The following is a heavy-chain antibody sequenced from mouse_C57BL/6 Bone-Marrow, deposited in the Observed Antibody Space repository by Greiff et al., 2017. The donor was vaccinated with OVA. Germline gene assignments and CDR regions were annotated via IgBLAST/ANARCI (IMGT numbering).Heavy chain of an antibody. Sequence: EVMLVESGGGLVQPGGSLKLSCAASGFTFSDYYMYWVRQTPEKRLEWVAYISNGGGSTYYPHTVKGRFTISRDNAKNTPYLQMSRLKSEDTAMYYGAGHYFGSRAWYFGVWGTGTTVTVSS. CDR1: GFTFSDYY. V-gene: IGHV5-12*01. CDR3: AGHYFGSRAWYFGV. D-gene: IGHD1-1*01. CDR2: ISNGGGST. J-gene: IGHJ1*03.